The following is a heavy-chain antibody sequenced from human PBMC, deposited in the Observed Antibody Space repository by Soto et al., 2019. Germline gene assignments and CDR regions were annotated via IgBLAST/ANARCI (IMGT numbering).Heavy chain of an antibody. D-gene: IGHD1-1*01. CDR3: ARGRYGDY. Sequence: QVHLVQSGAEVKNPGASVKVSCKGSGYAFTTYGITWVRQAPGQGLEWMGWISAHNGNTNYAQKLQGRVTVTRDTSTSTAYMELRSLRSDDTAVYYCARGRYGDYWGQGALVTLSS. CDR1: GYAFTTYG. CDR2: ISAHNGNT. V-gene: IGHV1-18*01. J-gene: IGHJ4*02.